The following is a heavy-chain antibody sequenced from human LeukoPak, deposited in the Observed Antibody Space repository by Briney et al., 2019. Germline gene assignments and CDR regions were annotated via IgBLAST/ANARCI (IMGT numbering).Heavy chain of an antibody. D-gene: IGHD2-15*01. Sequence: ASVKVSCKASGYTFTSYGISWVRQAPGQGLEWMGWISAYNGNTNYAQKLQGRVTMTTDTSTSTAYMELRRLRSDDTAVYYCARSLTVVVAAARFDPWGQGTLVTVSS. CDR3: ARSLTVVVAAARFDP. CDR2: ISAYNGNT. V-gene: IGHV1-18*01. J-gene: IGHJ5*02. CDR1: GYTFTSYG.